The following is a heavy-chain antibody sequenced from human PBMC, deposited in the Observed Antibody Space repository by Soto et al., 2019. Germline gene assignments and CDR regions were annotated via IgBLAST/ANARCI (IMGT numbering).Heavy chain of an antibody. CDR3: ARYYGGDAFDI. J-gene: IGHJ3*02. CDR2: VIPIFGTA. CDR1: GGTFSSYA. Sequence: ASVKVSCKASGGTFSSYAISWVRQAPGQGLEWMGGVIPIFGTANYAQKFQGRVTITADKSTSTAYMELSSLRSEDTAVYYRARYYGGDAFDIWGQGTMVTVSS. D-gene: IGHD4-17*01. V-gene: IGHV1-69*06.